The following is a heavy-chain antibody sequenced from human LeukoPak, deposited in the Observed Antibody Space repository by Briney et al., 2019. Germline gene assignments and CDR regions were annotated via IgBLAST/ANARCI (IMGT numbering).Heavy chain of an antibody. V-gene: IGHV3-23*01. J-gene: IGHJ6*02. CDR1: GFISSNYA. CDR3: AKDLGNYYDTSGYNDEYYYFGMDV. CDR2: MSGSGGDT. Sequence: GGYLRRYCAASGFISSNYAMSWVGQAQGEGLEWVSVMSGSGGDTSYADYVKGRFTVSRDNSENMLYLQMNSLGAEDTAIYYCAKDLGNYYDTSGYNDEYYYFGMDVWGQGTTVTVSS. D-gene: IGHD3-22*01.